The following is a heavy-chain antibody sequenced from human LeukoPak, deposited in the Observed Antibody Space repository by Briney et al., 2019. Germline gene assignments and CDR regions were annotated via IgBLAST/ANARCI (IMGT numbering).Heavy chain of an antibody. J-gene: IGHJ4*02. CDR3: AKAEGPGYSSSWYYFDY. V-gene: IGHV3-23*01. CDR1: GFTFRSYA. CDR2: ISGSGGST. D-gene: IGHD6-13*01. Sequence: GGSLCLSCAASGFTFRSYALSWVRQPPGKGLEWVSVISGSGGSTYYAHSVKGRLTISRDNSKNRLYLQMNSLRAEDTAVYYCAKAEGPGYSSSWYYFDYWGQGTLVTVSS.